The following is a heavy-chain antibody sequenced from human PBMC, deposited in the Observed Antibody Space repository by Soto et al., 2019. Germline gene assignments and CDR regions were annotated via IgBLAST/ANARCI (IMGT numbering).Heavy chain of an antibody. J-gene: IGHJ6*02. CDR2: ISYDGSNK. D-gene: IGHD3-10*01. CDR1: GFTFSSYG. Sequence: GGSLRLSCAASGFTFSSYGMHWVRKAPGKGLEWVAVISYDGSNKYYADSVKGRFTISRDNSKNTLYLQMNSLRAEDTAVYYCAKVGPYGLKDYHYYGMDVWGQGTTVTVSS. CDR3: AKVGPYGLKDYHYYGMDV. V-gene: IGHV3-30*18.